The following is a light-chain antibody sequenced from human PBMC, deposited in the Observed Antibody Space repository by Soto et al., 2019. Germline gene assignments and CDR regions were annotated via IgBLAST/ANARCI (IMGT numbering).Light chain of an antibody. CDR3: QQRSSWRDT. J-gene: IGKJ5*01. CDR1: QSVSNF. V-gene: IGKV3-11*01. CDR2: DAS. Sequence: IVLKQSPATLALATGERATLYCRASQSVSNFLAWYLQRPGQAPRLLIFDASKRAAGVPARFSRSGSGTDFTLTISILEPEDFAVYYCQQRSSWRDTFGLGTRLEIK.